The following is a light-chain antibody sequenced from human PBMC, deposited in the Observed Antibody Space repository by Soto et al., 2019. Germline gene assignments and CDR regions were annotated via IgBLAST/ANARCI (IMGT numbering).Light chain of an antibody. CDR2: DAS. Sequence: DIQMTQSPSTLSASVGDRVTITCRASQSISNRLAWYQQKPGKAPKVVIYDASSLESGVPSRFGGSGSGTEFIRTIGSLQPYDFASYCFQHYGGMWTFGQGTKVEMK. J-gene: IGKJ1*01. V-gene: IGKV1-5*01. CDR3: QHYGGMWT. CDR1: QSISNR.